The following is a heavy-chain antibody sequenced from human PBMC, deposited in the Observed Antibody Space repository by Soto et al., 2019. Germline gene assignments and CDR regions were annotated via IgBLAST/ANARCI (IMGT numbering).Heavy chain of an antibody. CDR2: IYWNDDK. CDR3: EHTVKLRLLHWFTHGGVFYV. D-gene: IGHD3-10*01. J-gene: IGHJ3*01. V-gene: IGHV2-5*01. Sequence: QITLKESGPTLVKPTQTLTLTCTFSGFSLSTSGVGVGWIRQPPGKALEWLALIYWNDDKRYSPSLKSRLTISNDPANTLVVLTMPFMDPGDTATDYREHTVKLRLLHWFTHGGVFYVWGQCTSVTVSS. CDR1: GFSLSTSGVG.